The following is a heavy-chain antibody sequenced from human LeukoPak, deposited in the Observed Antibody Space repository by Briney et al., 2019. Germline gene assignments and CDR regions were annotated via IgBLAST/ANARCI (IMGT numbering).Heavy chain of an antibody. Sequence: VASVKVSCKASGGTFSSYAISWVRQAPGQGLEWMGGIIPIFGTANYAQKFQGRVTITTDESTSTAYMELSSLRSEDTAVYYCARGIVLPGGHYYYYMDVWGKGTTVTVSS. V-gene: IGHV1-69*05. CDR3: ARGIVLPGGHYYYYMDV. CDR2: IIPIFGTA. D-gene: IGHD2-2*01. CDR1: GGTFSSYA. J-gene: IGHJ6*03.